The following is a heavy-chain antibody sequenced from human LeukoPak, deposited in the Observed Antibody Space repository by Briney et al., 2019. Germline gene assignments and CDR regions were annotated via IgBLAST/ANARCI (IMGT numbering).Heavy chain of an antibody. CDR2: INQDGSQE. D-gene: IGHD2-15*01. J-gene: IGHJ3*01. V-gene: IGHV3-7*01. CDR1: GFPFSTYW. Sequence: GGSLRLSCAASGFPFSTYWMTWVRQAPGKGLEWVANINQDGSQEHYVDSVTGRFTISRDNAKNSLYLQVNSLRDEDTAVYYCAREVGSPAVRSAFDLWGQGTMVTVSS. CDR3: AREVGSPAVRSAFDL.